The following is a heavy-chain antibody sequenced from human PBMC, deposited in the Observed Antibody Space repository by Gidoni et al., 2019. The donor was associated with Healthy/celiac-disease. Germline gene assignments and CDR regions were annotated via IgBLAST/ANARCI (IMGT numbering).Heavy chain of an antibody. CDR2: ISGSGGSK. CDR1: GFTFSSYG. V-gene: IGHV3-23*01. CDR3: AKGYDSSGYYSN. Sequence: EVQLLGSGGGLVQPGGSLRLSCAASGFTFSSYGMIWVRQAPGKWLEWVSAISGSGGSKSYADSVKGRFTISRDNSKNTVYLQMNSLRAEDTAVYYCAKGYDSSGYYSNWGQGTLVTVSS. D-gene: IGHD3-22*01. J-gene: IGHJ4*02.